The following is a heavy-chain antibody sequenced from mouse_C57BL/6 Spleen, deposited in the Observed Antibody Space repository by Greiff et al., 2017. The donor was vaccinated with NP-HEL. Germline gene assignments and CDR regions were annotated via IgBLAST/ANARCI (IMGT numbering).Heavy chain of an antibody. D-gene: IGHD1-1*01. CDR1: GFTFSGYG. V-gene: IGHV5-17*01. J-gene: IGHJ4*01. CDR3: ANYGSSYYYAMDY. CDR2: ISSCSSSI. Sequence: EVQLLQPGAGLVKPGGSLKFSCAASGFTFSGYGMHWVRQAPEQGLEWVAYISSCSSSIYYADTVKGRFTFSRDNAKNTLFLQMTSLRSEDTAMYYCANYGSSYYYAMDYWGQGTTVTVSS.